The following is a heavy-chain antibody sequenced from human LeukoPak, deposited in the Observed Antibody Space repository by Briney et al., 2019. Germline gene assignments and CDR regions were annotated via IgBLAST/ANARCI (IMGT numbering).Heavy chain of an antibody. CDR3: ARSGSGSSRDYYYCGMDV. J-gene: IGHJ6*02. V-gene: IGHV4-59*01. D-gene: IGHD3-10*01. CDR1: GGSISSYY. Sequence: SETLSLTCTVSGGSISSYYWSWIRQPPGKGLEWIGYIYYSGSTNYNPSLKSRVTISVDTSKNQFSLKLSSVTAADTAVYYCARSGSGSSRDYYYCGMDVWGQGTTVTVSS. CDR2: IYYSGST.